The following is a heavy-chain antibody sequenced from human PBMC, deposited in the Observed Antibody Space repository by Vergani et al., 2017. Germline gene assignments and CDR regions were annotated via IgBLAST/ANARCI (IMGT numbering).Heavy chain of an antibody. CDR1: GFTFSSYA. CDR3: ARDLVRGVIHAYYGMDV. Sequence: VQLVESGGGLVKPGGSLRLSCAASGFTFSSYAMHWVRQAPGKGLEWVAVISYDGSNKYYADSVKGRFTISRDNSKNTLYLQMNSLRAEDTAVYYCARDLVRGVIHAYYGMDVWGQGTTVTVSS. V-gene: IGHV3-30-3*01. D-gene: IGHD3-10*01. CDR2: ISYDGSNK. J-gene: IGHJ6*02.